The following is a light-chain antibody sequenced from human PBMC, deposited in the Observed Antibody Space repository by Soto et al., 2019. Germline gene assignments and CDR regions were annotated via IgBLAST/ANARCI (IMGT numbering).Light chain of an antibody. V-gene: IGKV1-5*01. J-gene: IGKJ2*01. CDR3: QHYNNYSLYT. CDR2: DAS. CDR1: QSLGSS. Sequence: DILMTQSPSTLSASVGDRVTITCRASQSLGSSLAWYQQKPGKAPKLLIYDASSLKSGVPSRFSGSGSGTEFTLTISSLQPDDFATYYCQHYNNYSLYTFGQGTKLEIK.